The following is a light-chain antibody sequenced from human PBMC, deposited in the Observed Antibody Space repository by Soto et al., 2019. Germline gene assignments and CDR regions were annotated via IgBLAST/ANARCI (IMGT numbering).Light chain of an antibody. CDR3: QQYYSYPLT. CDR2: AAS. CDR1: QGISSY. J-gene: IGKJ4*01. V-gene: IGKV1-8*01. Sequence: IQMTQSPSSFSASTGDRVTITCRASQGISSYLAWYQQKPGKAPKLLIYAASTLQSGVPSRFSGSGSGTEFTLTISCLQSEDFATYYCQQYYSYPLTFGGGTKVDIK.